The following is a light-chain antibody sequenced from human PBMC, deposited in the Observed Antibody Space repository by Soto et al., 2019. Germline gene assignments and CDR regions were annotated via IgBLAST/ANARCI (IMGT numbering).Light chain of an antibody. CDR3: QQYNTYPHT. Sequence: DIQMTQSPATLSASVGDRVTITCRASQSVSTWLAWYQQKPGKAPKLLIYKASSLESGVPSRFSGSGSGTEFTLTISRLQPDDFATYCCQQYNTYPHTFGGGTTVEIK. J-gene: IGKJ4*01. CDR2: KAS. V-gene: IGKV1-5*03. CDR1: QSVSTW.